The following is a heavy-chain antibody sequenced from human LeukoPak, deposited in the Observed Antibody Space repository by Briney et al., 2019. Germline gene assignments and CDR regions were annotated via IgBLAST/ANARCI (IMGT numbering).Heavy chain of an antibody. V-gene: IGHV4-34*01. J-gene: IGHJ4*02. CDR1: GGSFSGYY. CDR2: INHSGST. D-gene: IGHD6-19*01. CDR3: ARANSSGWYRGLLGY. Sequence: SETLSLTCAVYGGSFSGYYWSWIRQPPGKGLEWIGEINHSGSTNYNPSLKSRVTISVDTSKYQFSLKLSSVTAADTAVYYCARANSSGWYRGLLGYWGQGTLVTVSS.